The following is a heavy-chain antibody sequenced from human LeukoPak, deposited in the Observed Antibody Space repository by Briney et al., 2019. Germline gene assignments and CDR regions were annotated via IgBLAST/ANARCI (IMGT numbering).Heavy chain of an antibody. D-gene: IGHD3-22*01. J-gene: IGHJ6*02. V-gene: IGHV3-30-3*01. CDR3: ARALPITMIVVVYPGGMDV. CDR1: GLTFRSYA. Sequence: PGRSLRLSCAASGLTFRSYAMHWVRQVPGKGLEWVAVISYDGSNRYYADSVKGRFTISRDNSKNTLYLQMNSLRAEDTAVYYCARALPITMIVVVYPGGMDVWGQGTTVTVSS. CDR2: ISYDGSNR.